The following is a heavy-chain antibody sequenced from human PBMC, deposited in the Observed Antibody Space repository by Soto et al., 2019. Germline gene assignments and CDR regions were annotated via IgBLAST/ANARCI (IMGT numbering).Heavy chain of an antibody. J-gene: IGHJ2*01. V-gene: IGHV1-2*02. CDR1: GYPLTDFY. CDR3: AREGGAADGARREWYLDL. D-gene: IGHD6-25*01. CDR2: INPHTGDT. Sequence: QVQLVQSGAEVKKPGASVTVSCKTSGYPLTDFYIHWVRQAPGPGLEWMAWINPHTGDTNTALKFQGRVTMTRDTSIKTAFMELTRLSSDDTAVYYCAREGGAADGARREWYLDLWGRGTLVSVSS.